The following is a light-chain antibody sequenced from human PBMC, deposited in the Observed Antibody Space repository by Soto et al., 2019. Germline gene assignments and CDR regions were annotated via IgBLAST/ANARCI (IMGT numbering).Light chain of an antibody. V-gene: IGLV2-14*01. J-gene: IGLJ2*01. Sequence: QSVLTQPASVSGSPGQSITISCTGTSSDVGGYNYVSWYQQHPGKAPKLMIYDVSNRPSGVSNRFSGSKSGNTASLTISGLQADDEADYYCSSYTSSNTLEVFGGGTKLTVL. CDR1: SSDVGGYNY. CDR2: DVS. CDR3: SSYTSSNTLEV.